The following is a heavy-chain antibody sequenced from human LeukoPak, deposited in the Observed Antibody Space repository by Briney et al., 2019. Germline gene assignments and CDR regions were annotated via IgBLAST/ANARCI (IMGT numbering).Heavy chain of an antibody. J-gene: IGHJ4*02. Sequence: ASVKVSCKASGYTFTSYDINWVRQATGQGLEWMGWMNPNSGNTGYAQKFQGRVTMTRNTSISTAYMELSSLRSGDTAVYYCARGQRWLQLFNYWGQGTLVTVSS. CDR1: GYTFTSYD. D-gene: IGHD5-24*01. CDR3: ARGQRWLQLFNY. V-gene: IGHV1-8*01. CDR2: MNPNSGNT.